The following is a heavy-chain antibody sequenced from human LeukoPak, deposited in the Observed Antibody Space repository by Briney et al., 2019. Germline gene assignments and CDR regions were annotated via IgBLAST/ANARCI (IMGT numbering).Heavy chain of an antibody. D-gene: IGHD4-17*01. CDR1: GFAFSSYA. CDR3: AREGDYGDYVDY. Sequence: GGSLRLSCAASGFAFSSYAMHWVRQAPSKGLEWVAVISYDGSNKYYADSVKGRFTISRDNSKNTLYLQMNSLRAEDTAVYYCAREGDYGDYVDYWGQGTLVTVSS. CDR2: ISYDGSNK. J-gene: IGHJ4*02. V-gene: IGHV3-30*04.